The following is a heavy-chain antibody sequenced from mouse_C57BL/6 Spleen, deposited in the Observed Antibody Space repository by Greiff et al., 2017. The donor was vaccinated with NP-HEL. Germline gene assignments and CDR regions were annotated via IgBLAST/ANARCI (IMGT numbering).Heavy chain of an antibody. CDR2: IDPENGDT. J-gene: IGHJ2*01. CDR1: GFNIKDDY. Sequence: EVKLMESGAELVRPGASVKLSCTASGFNIKDDYMHWVKQRPEQGLEWIGWIDPENGDTEYASKFQGKATITADTSSNTAYLQLSSLTSEDTAVYYCTRGAQATWYFDYWGQGTTLTVSS. D-gene: IGHD3-2*02. V-gene: IGHV14-4*01. CDR3: TRGAQATWYFDY.